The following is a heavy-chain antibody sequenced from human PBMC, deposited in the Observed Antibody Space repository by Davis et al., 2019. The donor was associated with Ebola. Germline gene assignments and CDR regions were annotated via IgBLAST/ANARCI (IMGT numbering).Heavy chain of an antibody. J-gene: IGHJ6*04. D-gene: IGHD6-19*01. CDR2: ISGSGGST. CDR1: GFTFSTHA. CDR3: AKGGSGWPSDYSYGLGV. Sequence: GALKISCAASGFTFSTHAMIWVRQAPGKGLEWVSGISGSGGSTYYADSVKGRFTISRDNSRNALYLQMNSLSGDDTAVYYCAKGGSGWPSDYSYGLGVWGKGTTVTVAS. V-gene: IGHV3-23*01.